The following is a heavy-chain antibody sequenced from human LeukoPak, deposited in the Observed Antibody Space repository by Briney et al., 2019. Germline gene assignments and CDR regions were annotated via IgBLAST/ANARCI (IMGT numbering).Heavy chain of an antibody. J-gene: IGHJ4*02. D-gene: IGHD2-2*01. V-gene: IGHV3-30*02. CDR1: GFTFSSYG. CDR3: AKDRLGYIVVVPAAMEFDY. CDR2: IRYDGSNK. Sequence: GGSLRLSCAASGFTFSSYGMHWVRQAPGKGLEWVAFIRYDGSNKYYADSVKGRFTISRDNSKNTPYLQMNSLRAEDTAVYYCAKDRLGYIVVVPAAMEFDYWGQGTLVTVSS.